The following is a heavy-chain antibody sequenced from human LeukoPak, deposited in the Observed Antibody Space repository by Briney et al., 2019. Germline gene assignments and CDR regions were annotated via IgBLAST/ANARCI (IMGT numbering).Heavy chain of an antibody. J-gene: IGHJ4*02. CDR3: AKSYASGSFYDY. V-gene: IGHV3-23*01. CDR2: ISSTGGTT. Sequence: GGTLRLSCAASGITFSSYGMSWVRQAPGKGLEWVSSISSTGGTTYYADSVKGRFTISRDNSKNTMSLQMNNLRADDTAVYYCAKSYASGSFYDYWGQGILVTVSS. CDR1: GITFSSYG. D-gene: IGHD3-10*01.